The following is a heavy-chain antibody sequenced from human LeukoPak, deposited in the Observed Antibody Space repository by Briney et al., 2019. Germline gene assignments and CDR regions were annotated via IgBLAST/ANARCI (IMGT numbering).Heavy chain of an antibody. D-gene: IGHD6-25*01. CDR3: STNGGPYYFNS. Sequence: GASVKVSCKAPGDSLSPYVISWVRQAPGLGLEWMGGSVPFFGTAHYAPKFQGRVTLTRDDSTSSAYMELNSLRYDDTAVYFCSTNGGPYYFNSWGQGTQVTVSS. V-gene: IGHV1-69*05. CDR1: GDSLSPYV. CDR2: SVPFFGTA. J-gene: IGHJ4*02.